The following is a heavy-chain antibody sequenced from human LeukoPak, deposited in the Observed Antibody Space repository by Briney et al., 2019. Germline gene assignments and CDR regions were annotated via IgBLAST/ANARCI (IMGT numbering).Heavy chain of an antibody. CDR3: ARGMAMAVAHGY. CDR1: GGTFSSYA. V-gene: IGHV1-69*05. J-gene: IGHJ4*02. CDR2: IIPIFGTA. D-gene: IGHD6-19*01. Sequence: SVKVSCKASGGTFSSYAISWVRQAPGQGLEWMGRIIPIFGTANYAQKFQGRVTITTDEFTSTAYMELSSLRSEDTAVYYCARGMAMAVAHGYWGQGTLVTVSS.